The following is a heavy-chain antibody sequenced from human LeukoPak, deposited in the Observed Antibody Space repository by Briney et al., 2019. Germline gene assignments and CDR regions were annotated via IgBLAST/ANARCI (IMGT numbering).Heavy chain of an antibody. CDR3: ARDIQQKDAFDI. D-gene: IGHD2-21*01. CDR2: IIPIFGTA. V-gene: IGHV1-69*13. J-gene: IGHJ3*02. Sequence: SVKVSCKASGGTFSSYAISWVRQAPGQGLEWMGGIIPIFGTANYAQKFQGRVTITADESTSTAYMELSSLRSEDTAVYYCARDIQQKDAFDIWGQGTMVTVSS. CDR1: GGTFSSYA.